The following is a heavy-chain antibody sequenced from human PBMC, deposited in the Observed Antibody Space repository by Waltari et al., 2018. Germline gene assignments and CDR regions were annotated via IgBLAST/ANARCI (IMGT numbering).Heavy chain of an antibody. D-gene: IGHD3-10*01. J-gene: IGHJ5*02. V-gene: IGHV1-69-2*01. Sequence: GRVDPEDGETIYAEKFQGRVTITADTSTDTAYMELSSLRSEDTDVYYCATEEGTMVRGATWGQGTLVTVSS. CDR3: ATEEGTMVRGAT. CDR2: VDPEDGET.